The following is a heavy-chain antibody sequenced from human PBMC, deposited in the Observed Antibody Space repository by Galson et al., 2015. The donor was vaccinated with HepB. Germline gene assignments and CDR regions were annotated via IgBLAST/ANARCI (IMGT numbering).Heavy chain of an antibody. D-gene: IGHD6-19*01. CDR2: ISAYNGNT. CDR1: GYTFTSYG. V-gene: IGHV1-18*01. J-gene: IGHJ6*02. CDR3: ARDIAVAGTGYYYYYGMDV. Sequence: SVKVSCKASGYTFTSYGISWVRQAPGQGLEWMGWISAYNGNTNYAQKLQGRVTMTTDTSTSTAYMELRSLRSDDTAVYYCARDIAVAGTGYYYYYGMDVWGQGTTVTVSS.